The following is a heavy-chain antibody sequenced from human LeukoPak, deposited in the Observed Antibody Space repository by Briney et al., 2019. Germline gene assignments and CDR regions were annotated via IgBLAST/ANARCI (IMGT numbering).Heavy chain of an antibody. J-gene: IGHJ4*02. D-gene: IGHD3-22*01. CDR1: GGSFSGYY. V-gene: IGHV4-34*01. Sequence: SETLSLTCAVYGGSFSGYYWSWVRQPPGKGLEWIGEISHSGSSNYNPSLKSRVIMSVDMSMSQFSLKVSSVTAADTAVYFCARLAYYLDSTGYYLYYFDNWGQGTPVTVSS. CDR3: ARLAYYLDSTGYYLYYFDN. CDR2: ISHSGSS.